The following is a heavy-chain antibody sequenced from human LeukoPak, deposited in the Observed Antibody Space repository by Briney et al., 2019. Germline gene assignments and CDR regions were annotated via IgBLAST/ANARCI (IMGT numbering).Heavy chain of an antibody. V-gene: IGHV1-8*01. D-gene: IGHD3-22*01. CDR3: ARLSDTPAYYYSSGYYHIRY. Sequence: ASVKVSCKASGYTFSAYDINWVRQGAGQGLEWIGWMNPDTGNTGCAQKFQGRVTMARDTSKSTAYMELNSLRSEDTAVYYCARLSDTPAYYYSSGYYHIRYWGQGTLLTVSS. CDR2: MNPDTGNT. J-gene: IGHJ4*02. CDR1: GYTFSAYD.